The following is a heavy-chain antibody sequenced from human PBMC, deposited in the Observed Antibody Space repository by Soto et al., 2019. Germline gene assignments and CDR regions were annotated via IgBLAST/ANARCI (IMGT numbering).Heavy chain of an antibody. D-gene: IGHD2-21*02. CDR1: GFTFSSYG. V-gene: IGHV3-33*01. Sequence: GGSLRLSCAASGFTFSSYGMHWVRQAPGKGLEWVAVIWYDGSNKYYADSVKGRFTISRDNSKNTLYLQMNSLRAEDTAVYYCARDKCRGGDCYSFDYWGQGTLVTVSS. CDR2: IWYDGSNK. J-gene: IGHJ4*02. CDR3: ARDKCRGGDCYSFDY.